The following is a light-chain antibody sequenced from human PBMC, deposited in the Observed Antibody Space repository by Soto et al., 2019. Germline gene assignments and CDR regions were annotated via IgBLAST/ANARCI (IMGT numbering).Light chain of an antibody. J-gene: IGLJ3*02. V-gene: IGLV1-44*01. Sequence: QSVLTQPPSASGTPGQRVTISCSGSNSNIGHNTGNWYQQLPGRAPKLLIYKNNQRPSGVPDRFSGSKSGTSASLAISGLQSEDEADYYCAAWDDSLNGRVFGGGTKLTVL. CDR3: AAWDDSLNGRV. CDR2: KNN. CDR1: NSNIGHNT.